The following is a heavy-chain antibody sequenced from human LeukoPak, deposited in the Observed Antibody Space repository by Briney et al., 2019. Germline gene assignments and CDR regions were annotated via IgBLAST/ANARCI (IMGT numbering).Heavy chain of an antibody. Sequence: SETLSLTCTVSGGSISSYYWSWIRQPAGKGLEWIGRIYTSGSTNYNPSLKSRVTMSVDTSKNQFSLKLSSVTAADTAVYYCAREREGGFLGYSYGSDAFDIWGQGTMVTVSS. CDR3: AREREGGFLGYSYGSDAFDI. J-gene: IGHJ3*02. V-gene: IGHV4-4*07. D-gene: IGHD5-18*01. CDR1: GGSISSYY. CDR2: IYTSGST.